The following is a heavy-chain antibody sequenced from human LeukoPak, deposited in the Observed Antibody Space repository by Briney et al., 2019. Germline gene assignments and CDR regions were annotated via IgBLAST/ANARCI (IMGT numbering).Heavy chain of an antibody. CDR2: MNPNSGNT. CDR1: GYTFTSYD. J-gene: IGHJ4*02. D-gene: IGHD3-9*01. V-gene: IGHV1-8*03. Sequence: ASVKVSCKASGYTFTSYDINWVRQATGQGLEWMGWMNPNSGNTGYAQKFQGRVTNTRNTSISTAYMELSSLRSEDTAVYYCARGPLRYFDWLSEDYFDYWGQGTLVTVSS. CDR3: ARGPLRYFDWLSEDYFDY.